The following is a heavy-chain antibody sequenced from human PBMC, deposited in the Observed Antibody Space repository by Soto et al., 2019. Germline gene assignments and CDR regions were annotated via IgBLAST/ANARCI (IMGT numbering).Heavy chain of an antibody. CDR2: ISYDGSNK. J-gene: IGHJ6*02. CDR3: ATGPNASYYYYGMDV. V-gene: IGHV3-30*03. CDR1: GFTFSSYG. Sequence: GGSLRLSCAASGFTFSSYGMHWVRQAPGKGLEWVAVISYDGSNKYYADSVKGRFTISRDNSKNTLYLQMNSLRAEDTAVYYCATGPNASYYYYGMDVWGQGTTVTVSS.